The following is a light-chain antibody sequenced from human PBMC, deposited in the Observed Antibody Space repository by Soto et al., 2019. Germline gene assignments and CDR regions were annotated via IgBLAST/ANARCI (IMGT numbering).Light chain of an antibody. CDR2: AAS. Sequence: DIQMTQSPSSLSASVGDRFTITCLASQGISTYLNWYQQRPGKAPKLLIYAASSLQSGVPSRFSGSGSETHFTLTISSLQPEDFATYSCQQSYSTTWTFGQGTKVDIK. V-gene: IGKV1-39*01. CDR3: QQSYSTTWT. CDR1: QGISTY. J-gene: IGKJ1*01.